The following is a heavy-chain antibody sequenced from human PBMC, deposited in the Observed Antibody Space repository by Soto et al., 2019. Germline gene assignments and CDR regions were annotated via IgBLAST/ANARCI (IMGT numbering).Heavy chain of an antibody. D-gene: IGHD6-13*01. J-gene: IGHJ6*02. V-gene: IGHV1-69*13. CDR3: ARVTSRAAALYFGMDV. CDR1: GGTFSSHA. Sequence: SVKVSCKASGGTFSSHALSWVRQAPGQGLEWMGGIIPIFGTPHYAQKFQGRVTITADESTSTAYMELSSLRSEDTAVYYCARVTSRAAALYFGMDVWGQGTTVTVS. CDR2: IIPIFGTP.